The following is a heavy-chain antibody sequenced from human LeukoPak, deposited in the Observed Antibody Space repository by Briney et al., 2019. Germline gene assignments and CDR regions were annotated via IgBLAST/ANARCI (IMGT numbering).Heavy chain of an antibody. CDR1: GGTFSSYA. CDR2: IIPIFGTA. V-gene: IGHV1-69*13. J-gene: IGHJ4*02. CDR3: ARNLEQQMDSSIDY. D-gene: IGHD6-13*01. Sequence: SVKVSCKASGGTFSSYAISWVRQAPGQGLEWMGGIIPIFGTANYAQKFQGRVTITADESTSTAYMELSSLRSEDTAVYYCARNLEQQMDSSIDYWGQGTLVTVSS.